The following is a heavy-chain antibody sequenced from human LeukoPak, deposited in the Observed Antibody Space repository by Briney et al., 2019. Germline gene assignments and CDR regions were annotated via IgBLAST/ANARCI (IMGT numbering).Heavy chain of an antibody. CDR3: ARVPDYYYYYMDV. Sequence: GGSLRLSCAASGFTFSSYAMSWVRQAPGKGLEWVSVIYSGGSTYYADSVKGRFTISRDNSKNTLYLQMNSLRAEDTAVYYCARVPDYYYYYMDVWAKGPRSPSP. CDR2: IYSGGST. CDR1: GFTFSSYA. J-gene: IGHJ6*03. V-gene: IGHV3-66*02.